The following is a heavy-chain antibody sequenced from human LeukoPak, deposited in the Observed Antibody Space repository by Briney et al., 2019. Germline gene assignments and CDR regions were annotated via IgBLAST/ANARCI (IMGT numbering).Heavy chain of an antibody. CDR1: GGSISSYS. Sequence: SETLSLTCSVSGGSISSYSWSWIRQPPGKGLEWIGYLYESGTTNYKASLKSRVTMSVDTSKNHFSLRLSSVTAAGTAVYYCATQELVPAALNAFDIWGQGTLVTVSS. CDR3: ATQELVPAALNAFDI. CDR2: LYESGTT. V-gene: IGHV4-59*08. J-gene: IGHJ3*02. D-gene: IGHD2-2*01.